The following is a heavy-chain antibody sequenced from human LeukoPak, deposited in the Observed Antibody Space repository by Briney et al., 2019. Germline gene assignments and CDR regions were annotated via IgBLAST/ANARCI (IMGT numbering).Heavy chain of an antibody. Sequence: GESLKISCKGSGYSFTSYWIGWVRQMPGKGLEWMGIIYPGDSDTRYSPSFQGQVTISADKSISTAYLQWSSLKASDTAMYYCATGLCSGGSCYDAFDIWGQGTMVTVSS. CDR3: ATGLCSGGSCYDAFDI. D-gene: IGHD2-15*01. CDR2: IYPGDSDT. CDR1: GYSFTSYW. V-gene: IGHV5-51*01. J-gene: IGHJ3*02.